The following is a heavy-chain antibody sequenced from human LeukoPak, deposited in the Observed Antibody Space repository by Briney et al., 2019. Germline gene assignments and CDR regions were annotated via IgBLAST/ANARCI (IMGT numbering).Heavy chain of an antibody. V-gene: IGHV3-7*04. Sequence: PGGSLRLSCAASGITFSRSWMSWVRQAPGKGLEWVAFIKEDGSEKYYVDSVKGRFTISRDNAENSLYLQMNSLRAEDTAVYYCVRDRGGRTGLDDWGQGTLVTVSS. J-gene: IGHJ4*02. CDR1: GITFSRSW. CDR3: VRDRGGRTGLDD. CDR2: IKEDGSEK. D-gene: IGHD2-15*01.